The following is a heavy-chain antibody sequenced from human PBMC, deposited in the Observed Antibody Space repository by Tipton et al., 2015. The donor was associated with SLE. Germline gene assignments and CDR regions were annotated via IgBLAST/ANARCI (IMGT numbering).Heavy chain of an antibody. CDR3: AKDRGRGAFDI. CDR1: GFTFNNYW. Sequence: SLRLSCAASGFTFNNYWMHWVRQAPGKGLVWVSRIITDGTSATYADSVKGRFAISRDNARNTLYLQMNSLRAEDTAVYYCAKDRGRGAFDIWGQGTMVTVSS. V-gene: IGHV3-74*01. J-gene: IGHJ3*02. CDR2: IITDGTSA. D-gene: IGHD3-10*01.